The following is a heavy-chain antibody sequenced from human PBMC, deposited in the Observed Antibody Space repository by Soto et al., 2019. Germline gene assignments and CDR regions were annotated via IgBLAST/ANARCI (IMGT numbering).Heavy chain of an antibody. V-gene: IGHV3-48*01. J-gene: IGHJ4*02. D-gene: IGHD2-21*01. CDR1: GFTFSSYS. CDR3: ARDLWSVIPDY. CDR2: ISSSSSTI. Sequence: GGSLRLSCAASGFTFSSYSMNWVRQAPGKGLEWVSYISSSSSTIYYADSVKGRFTISRDNAKNSLYLQMNSLRAEDTAVYYCARDLWSVIPDYWGQGTLVTVSS.